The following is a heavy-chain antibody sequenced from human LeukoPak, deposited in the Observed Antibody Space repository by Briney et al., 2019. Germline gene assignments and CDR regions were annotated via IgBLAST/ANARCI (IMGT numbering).Heavy chain of an antibody. CDR3: ARDSYSRSWYYFDY. D-gene: IGHD6-13*01. Sequence: SETLSLTCNVSGYSIRSDYYWGCIRQPPGEGLEWIGNIYYTGNTYYNSSLKSRVTISVDTSKNQFSLKLSSVTAADTAVYYCARDSYSRSWYYFDYWGQGALVTVSS. CDR1: GYSIRSDYY. CDR2: IYYTGNT. J-gene: IGHJ4*02. V-gene: IGHV4-38-2*02.